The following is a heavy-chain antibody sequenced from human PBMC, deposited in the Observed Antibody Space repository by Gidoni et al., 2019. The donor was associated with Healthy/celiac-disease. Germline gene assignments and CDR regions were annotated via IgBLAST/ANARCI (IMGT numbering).Heavy chain of an antibody. V-gene: IGHV5-51*01. CDR1: GYSFTSYW. J-gene: IGHJ4*02. CDR2: IYPGDSDT. Sequence: EVQLVQSGAEVKKPGESLKISCKGSGYSFTSYWIGWVRQMPGKGLEWMGIIYPGDSDTRYSPSFQGQVTISADKSISTAYLQWSSLKASDTAMYYCARHFLYDSSGYYPSESYFDYWGQGTLVTVSS. D-gene: IGHD3-22*01. CDR3: ARHFLYDSSGYYPSESYFDY.